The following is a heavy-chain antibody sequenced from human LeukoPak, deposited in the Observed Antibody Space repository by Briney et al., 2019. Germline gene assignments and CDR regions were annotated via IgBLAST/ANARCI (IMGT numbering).Heavy chain of an antibody. CDR3: ARAQGRFLAWALDY. CDR1: GFTVSSNY. V-gene: IGHV3-66*02. Sequence: GGSLRLSCAASGFTVSSNYMSWVRQAPGKGLEWVSVIYSGGSTYYADSVKGRFTISRDNSKNTLYLQVNSLRAEDTAVYYCARAQGRFLAWALDYWGQGTLVTVSS. D-gene: IGHD3-3*01. CDR2: IYSGGST. J-gene: IGHJ4*02.